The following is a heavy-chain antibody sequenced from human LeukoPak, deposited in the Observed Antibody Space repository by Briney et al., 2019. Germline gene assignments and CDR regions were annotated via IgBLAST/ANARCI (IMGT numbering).Heavy chain of an antibody. CDR3: AREQVGVGRFDY. V-gene: IGHV4-59*12. CDR1: GGSMSSYY. Sequence: SETLSLTCTVSGGSMSSYYWTWIRQSPGKGLEWIAFIYYNGSPHYNPSLKSRVTISVDTSKNQFSLRVTSVTAADTAVYYCAREQVGVGRFDYWGQGTLVTVSS. CDR2: IYYNGSP. D-gene: IGHD2-15*01. J-gene: IGHJ4*02.